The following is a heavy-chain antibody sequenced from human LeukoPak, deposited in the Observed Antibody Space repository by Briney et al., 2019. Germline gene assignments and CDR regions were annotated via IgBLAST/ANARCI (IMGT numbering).Heavy chain of an antibody. CDR2: IYYSGIT. Sequence: SETLSLXCTVSGGSISSSSYYWGWIRQPPGKGLEWIGSIYYSGITYYNPSLKSRVTISVDTSKNQFSLKLSSVTAADTAVYYCASQRYCSSTSYRTPVPYYYYYMDVWGKGTTVTVSS. V-gene: IGHV4-39*01. D-gene: IGHD2-2*01. J-gene: IGHJ6*03. CDR1: GGSISSSSYY. CDR3: ASQRYCSSTSYRTPVPYYYYYMDV.